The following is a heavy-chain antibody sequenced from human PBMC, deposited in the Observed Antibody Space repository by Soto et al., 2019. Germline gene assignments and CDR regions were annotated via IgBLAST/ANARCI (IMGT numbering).Heavy chain of an antibody. CDR2: IIPIFGMV. D-gene: IGHD4-17*01. Sequence: QVYLVQSGAEVEEPGSSVKVSCKASGDTLKRYAISWVRQAPGQGLEWMGGIIPIFGMVNYAQKFDDRVTISXGEXTXRVFLELNSLTSEDTAVYFCARSEVTAYGDYFWFDPWGQGTLVIVSS. CDR3: ARSEVTAYGDYFWFDP. CDR1: GDTLKRYA. V-gene: IGHV1-69*05. J-gene: IGHJ5*02.